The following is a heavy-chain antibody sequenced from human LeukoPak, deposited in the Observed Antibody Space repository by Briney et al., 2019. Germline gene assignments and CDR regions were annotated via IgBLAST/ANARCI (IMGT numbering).Heavy chain of an antibody. CDR1: GGSVSSGGYY. Sequence: SETLSLTCTVSGGSVSSGGYYWGWIRQPPGKGLEWIGYIYYSGSTTYNPSLKSRVTISVDTSKNQFSLKLSSVTAADTAVYYCARATYYYDSSGSYVRYYFDYWGQGTLVTVSS. CDR2: IYYSGST. D-gene: IGHD3-22*01. V-gene: IGHV4-61*08. CDR3: ARATYYYDSSGSYVRYYFDY. J-gene: IGHJ4*02.